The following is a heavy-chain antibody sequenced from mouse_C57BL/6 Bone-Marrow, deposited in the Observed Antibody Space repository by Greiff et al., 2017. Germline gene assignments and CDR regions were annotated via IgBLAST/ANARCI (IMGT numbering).Heavy chain of an antibody. V-gene: IGHV5-15*01. CDR1: GFTFSDYG. CDR2: ISNLAYSI. CDR3: ARHYYGSSYGFAY. D-gene: IGHD1-1*01. J-gene: IGHJ3*01. Sequence: EVQLVESGGGLVQPGGSLKLSCAASGFTFSDYGMAWVRQAPRKGPEWVAFISNLAYSIYYADTVTGRFTISRENAKNTLYLEMSSLRSVNTAMYYCARHYYGSSYGFAYWGQGTLVTVSA.